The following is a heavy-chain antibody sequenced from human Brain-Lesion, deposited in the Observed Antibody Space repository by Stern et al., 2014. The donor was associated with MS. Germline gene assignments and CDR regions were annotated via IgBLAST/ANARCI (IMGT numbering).Heavy chain of an antibody. CDR1: GDSISSRHYY. V-gene: IGHV4-39*01. CDR2: IYSSGSP. D-gene: IGHD6-19*01. Sequence: QVQLVESGPGLVKPSETLSLTCIVSGDSISSRHYYWGWIRQPPGKGLQWIGSIYSSGSPYYSPSLKSRVTMSVDTSRNHFSLKLASGTAADTAIYYCARHIAVASTWVRWFDPWGPGTLVTVSS. J-gene: IGHJ5*02. CDR3: ARHIAVASTWVRWFDP.